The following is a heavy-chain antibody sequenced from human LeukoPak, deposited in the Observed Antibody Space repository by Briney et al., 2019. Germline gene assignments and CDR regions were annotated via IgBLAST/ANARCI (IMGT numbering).Heavy chain of an antibody. D-gene: IGHD6-13*01. V-gene: IGHV3-7*03. J-gene: IGHJ4*02. CDR1: KFTFSTYW. Sequence: GGSLRLSCAASKFTFSTYWMSWVRQAPGKGLEWVANIKQDGSEKYYVDSVKGRFTISRDNAKNSLYLQMNSLRSDDTAVYYCARGDDSSWQNPFDYWGQGTLVTVSS. CDR3: ARGDDSSWQNPFDY. CDR2: IKQDGSEK.